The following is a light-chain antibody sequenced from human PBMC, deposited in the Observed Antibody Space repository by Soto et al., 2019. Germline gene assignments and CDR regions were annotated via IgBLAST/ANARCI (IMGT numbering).Light chain of an antibody. CDR2: GAS. CDR3: QQYGSSLFT. Sequence: DIVLTQSPGTLSLSPGDRATISCRASQSVSSCYLAWYQQKPGQAPRLLIYGASSRATGIPDRFSGSGSGTDFTLTISSLEPEDFAVYYCQQYGSSLFTFGHGTKVEIK. CDR1: QSVSSCY. J-gene: IGKJ3*01. V-gene: IGKV3-20*01.